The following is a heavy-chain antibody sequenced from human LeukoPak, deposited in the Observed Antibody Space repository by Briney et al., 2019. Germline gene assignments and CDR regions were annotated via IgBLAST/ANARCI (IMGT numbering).Heavy chain of an antibody. CDR3: ARDPNGDYIGAFDFQR. CDR2: IRGSGGTT. V-gene: IGHV3-23*01. D-gene: IGHD4-17*01. J-gene: IGHJ1*01. Sequence: GGSLRLSCAASGFTFSNYAMMWIRQAPGKGLEWVSAIRGSGGTTFYADSVKGRFTISGDNLRNTLYLQMNSLRADDTAVYFCARDPNGDYIGAFDFQRWGQGTQVTVSS. CDR1: GFTFSNYA.